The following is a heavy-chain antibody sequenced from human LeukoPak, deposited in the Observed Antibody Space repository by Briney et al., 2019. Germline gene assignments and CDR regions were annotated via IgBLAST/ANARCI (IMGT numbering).Heavy chain of an antibody. Sequence: SETLSLTCTVSGGSISSYYWSCIRQPPGGRLEWIGYIYYSGSTHYNPSLKSRVTMSVDTSKNQFSLKLSSVTAADTAVYYCARHREGAFDIWGPGTMVTVSS. J-gene: IGHJ3*02. CDR3: ARHREGAFDI. CDR2: IYYSGST. CDR1: GGSISSYY. V-gene: IGHV4-59*08.